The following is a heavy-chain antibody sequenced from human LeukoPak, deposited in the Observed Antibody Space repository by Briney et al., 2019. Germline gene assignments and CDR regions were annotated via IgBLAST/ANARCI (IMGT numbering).Heavy chain of an antibody. Sequence: SETLSLTCSVSGDSISIGDYRWSWIRQSPGKGLEWIGYIYYIGTAYYNPSLRSRVALSADTSKNQFSLKLNSVTVADSAVYFCARARGDSPRIYYYMDVWGKGTTVTVSS. D-gene: IGHD3-16*01. CDR2: IYYIGTA. J-gene: IGHJ6*03. CDR1: GDSISIGDYR. V-gene: IGHV4-30-4*01. CDR3: ARARGDSPRIYYYMDV.